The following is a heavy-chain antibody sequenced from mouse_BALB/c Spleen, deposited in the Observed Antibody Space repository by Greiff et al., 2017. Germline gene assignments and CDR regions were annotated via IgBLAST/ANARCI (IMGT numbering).Heavy chain of an antibody. D-gene: IGHD1-1*01. V-gene: IGHV3-2*02. Sequence: EVQRVESGPGLVKPSQSLSLTCTVTGYSITSDYAWNWIRQFPGNKLEWMGYISYSGSTSYNPSLKSRISITRDTSKNQFFLQLNSVTTEDTATYYCARSYYGSSYYYAMDYWGQGTSVTVSS. J-gene: IGHJ4*01. CDR3: ARSYYGSSYYYAMDY. CDR1: GYSITSDYA. CDR2: ISYSGST.